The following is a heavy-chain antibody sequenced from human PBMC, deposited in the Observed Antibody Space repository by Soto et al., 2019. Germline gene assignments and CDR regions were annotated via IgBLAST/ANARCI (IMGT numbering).Heavy chain of an antibody. V-gene: IGHV3-48*01. Sequence: GGSLRLSCAASGFTFSSYSMNWVRQAPGKGLEWVSYISSSSITIYYADSVKGRFTISRDNAKNSLYLQMNSLRAEDTAVYYCARADSGYAHGYYYYGMDVWGQGTTVTVSS. CDR1: GFTFSSYS. J-gene: IGHJ6*02. D-gene: IGHD5-12*01. CDR3: ARADSGYAHGYYYYGMDV. CDR2: ISSSSITI.